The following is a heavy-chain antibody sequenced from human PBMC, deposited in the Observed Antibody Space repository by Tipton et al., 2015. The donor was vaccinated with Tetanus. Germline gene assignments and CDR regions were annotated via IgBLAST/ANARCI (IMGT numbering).Heavy chain of an antibody. CDR1: GFIFSSYG. Sequence: SLRLSCAASGFIFSSYGIHWVRQAPGKGLEWVAVSWYDGTDKYYADSVKGRFTISRDNSKNPLYLQMNSLRAEDTAVYYCAREAGCCGGSCFSGDFDNWGQGTQVTVSS. J-gene: IGHJ4*02. CDR2: SWYDGTDK. CDR3: AREAGCCGGSCFSGDFDN. D-gene: IGHD2-15*01. V-gene: IGHV3-33*01.